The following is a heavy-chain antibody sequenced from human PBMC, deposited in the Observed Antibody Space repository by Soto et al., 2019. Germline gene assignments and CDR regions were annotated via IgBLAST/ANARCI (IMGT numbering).Heavy chain of an antibody. CDR3: ARGEPMGDY. V-gene: IGHV3-23*01. Sequence: GGSLGLSCAASGFTFSSYAMSWVRQAPGKGLEWVSAISGSGGSTYYADSVKGRFTISRDNAKDSLYLQMNSLRAEDTAVYYCARGEPMGDYWGRGTLVTVSS. J-gene: IGHJ4*02. CDR2: ISGSGGST. CDR1: GFTFSSYA. D-gene: IGHD1-26*01.